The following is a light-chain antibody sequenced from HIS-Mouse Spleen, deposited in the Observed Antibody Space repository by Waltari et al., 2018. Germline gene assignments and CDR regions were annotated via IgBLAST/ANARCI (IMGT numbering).Light chain of an antibody. CDR1: SFPQKY. V-gene: IGLV3-10*01. CDR2: EDS. J-gene: IGLJ2*01. Sequence: SYQLTPPPSLSVSPGQPARITGSATSFPQKYAYWYQQKSGPAPVLVISEDSKRPSGIPERFSGSSSGTMATLTISGAQVEDEADYYCYSTDSSGNHRVFGGGTKLTVL. CDR3: YSTDSSGNHRV.